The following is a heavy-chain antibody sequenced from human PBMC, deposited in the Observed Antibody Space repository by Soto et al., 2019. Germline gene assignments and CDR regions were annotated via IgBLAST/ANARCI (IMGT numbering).Heavy chain of an antibody. CDR1: GYRFVDYY. D-gene: IGHD2-21*01. Sequence: QGQLVQSGAEMKTPGASVEVSCKASGYRFVDYYIHWVRQAPGQGLEWKGIINPRGGDSRYAQKFHASVTTAVATSTSTVYRHLRSLTSEDTAVYYRARVHCGGACGPGEWFYYYGMDVWGQGTTVTVSS. V-gene: IGHV1-46*01. J-gene: IGHJ6*02. CDR3: ARVHCGGACGPGEWFYYYGMDV. CDR2: INPRGGDS.